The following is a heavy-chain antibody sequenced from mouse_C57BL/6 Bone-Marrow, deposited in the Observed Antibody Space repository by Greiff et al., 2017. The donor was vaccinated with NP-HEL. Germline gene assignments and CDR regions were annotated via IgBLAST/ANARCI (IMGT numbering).Heavy chain of an antibody. J-gene: IGHJ4*01. V-gene: IGHV1-72*01. Sequence: VQLQQSGAELVKPGASVTLSCKASASTFTSYWMPWVKQRPGRGLDWIGRIYPISGGTKYNEKFKSKATLTVDKPSSTAYMQLSSLTSEDSAVDYCARRRITTVVRYAMDYWGQGTSVTVSS. D-gene: IGHD1-1*01. CDR1: ASTFTSYW. CDR2: IYPISGGT. CDR3: ARRRITTVVRYAMDY.